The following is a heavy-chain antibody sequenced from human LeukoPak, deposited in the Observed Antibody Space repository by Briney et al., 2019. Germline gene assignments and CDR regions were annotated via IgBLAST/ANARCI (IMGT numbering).Heavy chain of an antibody. Sequence: SETLSLTCTVSGGSISSYYWSWIRQPPGKGLEWIGYIYYSGSTNYNPSPTSRVTISVDTSKNQFSLKLSSVTAADTAVYYCARAPTRYSFYYYYMDVWGKGTTVTISS. V-gene: IGHV4-59*01. CDR1: GGSISSYY. CDR2: IYYSGST. CDR3: ARAPTRYSFYYYYMDV. J-gene: IGHJ6*03. D-gene: IGHD6-13*01.